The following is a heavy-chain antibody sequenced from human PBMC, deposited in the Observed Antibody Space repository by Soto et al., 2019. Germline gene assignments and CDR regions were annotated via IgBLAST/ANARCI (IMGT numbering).Heavy chain of an antibody. CDR2: IYYSGST. Sequence: SETLSRTCTISGASLSSGGYYRSWIRQHPGKGLEWIGYIYYSGSTYYNPSLKSRVTISVDTSKNQFSLKLSSVTAADTAVYYCAREAYNSFGDHDAFDIWGQGTMVT. CDR3: AREAYNSFGDHDAFDI. J-gene: IGHJ3*02. V-gene: IGHV4-31*03. CDR1: GASLSSGGYY. D-gene: IGHD3-10*01.